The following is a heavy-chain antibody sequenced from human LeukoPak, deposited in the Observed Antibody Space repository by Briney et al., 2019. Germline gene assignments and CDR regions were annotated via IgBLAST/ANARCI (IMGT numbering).Heavy chain of an antibody. Sequence: SETLSLTCTVSGGSISSYYWSWIRQPPGKGLEWIGYIYYSGSTNYNPSLKSRVTISVDTSKNQFSLKLSSVTAVDTAVYYCARSGYSSNFDYWGQGTLVTVSS. D-gene: IGHD6-13*01. V-gene: IGHV4-59*08. CDR2: IYYSGST. CDR3: ARSGYSSNFDY. CDR1: GGSISSYY. J-gene: IGHJ4*02.